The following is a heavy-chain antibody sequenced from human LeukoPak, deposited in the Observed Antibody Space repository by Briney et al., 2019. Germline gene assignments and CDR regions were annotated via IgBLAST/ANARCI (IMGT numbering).Heavy chain of an antibody. Sequence: GDSLKISCKGSGYSFTSYWIGWVRQMPGKGLEWMGIIYPGDSDTRYSPSFQGQVTISADKSISTAYLQWSSLKPSDTAMYYCARPYCSTTSCNDAFYIWVQGTMVTVSS. D-gene: IGHD2-2*01. CDR1: GYSFTSYW. CDR3: ARPYCSTTSCNDAFYI. V-gene: IGHV5-51*01. CDR2: IYPGDSDT. J-gene: IGHJ3*02.